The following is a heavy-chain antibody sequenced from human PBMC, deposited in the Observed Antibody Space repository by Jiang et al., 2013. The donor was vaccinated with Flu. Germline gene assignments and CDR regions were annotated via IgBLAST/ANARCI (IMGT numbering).Heavy chain of an antibody. D-gene: IGHD4-17*01. CDR3: ANDIHGDYGTWFVS. Sequence: QLLESGGASVQPGGSLRLSCAASGFTFRDYAMSWVRQTPGKGLEWVAAISASGDNRYYADSVKGRFAVSRDNHRNTLSLDMSSLRVDDTALYYCANDIHGDYGTWFVSWGLGTLVTVSS. CDR2: ISASGDNR. CDR1: GFTFRDYA. J-gene: IGHJ5*01. V-gene: IGHV3-23*01.